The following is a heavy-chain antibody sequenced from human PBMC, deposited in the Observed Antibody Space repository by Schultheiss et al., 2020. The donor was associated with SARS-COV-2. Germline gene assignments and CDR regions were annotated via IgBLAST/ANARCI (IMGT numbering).Heavy chain of an antibody. J-gene: IGHJ4*02. D-gene: IGHD4-17*01. CDR1: GFTFSSYA. V-gene: IGHV3-48*03. CDR3: AREWYYGDNFDY. CDR2: ISSSGSTI. Sequence: GGSLRLSCAASGFTFSSYAMHWVRQAPGKGLEWVSYISSSGSTIYYADSVKGRFTISRDNAKNSLYLQMNSLRAEDTAVYYCAREWYYGDNFDYWGQGTLVTVSS.